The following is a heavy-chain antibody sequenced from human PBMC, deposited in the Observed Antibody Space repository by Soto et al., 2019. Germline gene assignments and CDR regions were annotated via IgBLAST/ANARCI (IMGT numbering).Heavy chain of an antibody. CDR3: ALGLYSGGGSYSHFDY. V-gene: IGHV1-69*01. J-gene: IGHJ4*02. Sequence: VQLVQSGSEVKTPGSSVKVSCKSSGGTFSNYPFIWVRQAPGQGLDWMGGIIPIFGTTDYGKRFQGRVTIAADETTNTDYMEPSGLRTDDTAVYYCALGLYSGGGSYSHFDYWGQGTLVTVSS. D-gene: IGHD2-21*02. CDR2: IIPIFGTT. CDR1: GGTFSNYP.